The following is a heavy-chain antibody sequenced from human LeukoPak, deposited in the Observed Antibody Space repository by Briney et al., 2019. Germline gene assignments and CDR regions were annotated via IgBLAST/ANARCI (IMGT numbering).Heavy chain of an antibody. Sequence: PGGSLRLSCAASGFTFSSYGMHWVRQAPGKGLEWVAFIRYDGSNKYYADSVKGRFTISRDNSKNTLYLQMNSLRAEDTAVYYCAKDKARAHEEDSSGYWGQGTLVTVSS. D-gene: IGHD3-22*01. CDR3: AKDKARAHEEDSSGY. CDR1: GFTFSSYG. J-gene: IGHJ4*02. CDR2: IRYDGSNK. V-gene: IGHV3-30*02.